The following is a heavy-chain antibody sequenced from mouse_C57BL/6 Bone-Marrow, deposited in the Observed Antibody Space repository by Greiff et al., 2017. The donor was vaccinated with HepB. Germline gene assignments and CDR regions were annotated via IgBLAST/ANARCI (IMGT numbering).Heavy chain of an antibody. CDR2: IHPSDSDT. Sequence: QVQLQQPGAELVKPGASVKVSCKASGYTFTSYWMHWVKQRPGQGLEWFGRIHPSDSDTNYNQKFKGKATLTVDKSSSTAYMQLSSLTSEDSAVYYCAIRRGSFYAMDYWGQGTSVTVSS. V-gene: IGHV1-74*01. CDR1: GYTFTSYW. CDR3: AIRRGSFYAMDY. J-gene: IGHJ4*01.